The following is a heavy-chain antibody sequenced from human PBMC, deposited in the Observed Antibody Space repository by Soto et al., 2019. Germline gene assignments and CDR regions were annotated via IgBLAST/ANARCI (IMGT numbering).Heavy chain of an antibody. Sequence: SETLSLTCTVSGGSISSYYWSWIRQPPGKGLEWIGYIYYSGSTNYNPSLKSRVTISVDTSKNQFSLKLSSVTAADTAVYYCARGKAAYWFDPWGQGTLVTVSS. J-gene: IGHJ5*02. CDR2: IYYSGST. V-gene: IGHV4-59*01. D-gene: IGHD6-13*01. CDR3: ARGKAAYWFDP. CDR1: GGSISSYY.